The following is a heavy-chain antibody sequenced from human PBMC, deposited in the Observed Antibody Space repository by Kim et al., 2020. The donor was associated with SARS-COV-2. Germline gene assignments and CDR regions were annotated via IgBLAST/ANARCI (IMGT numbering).Heavy chain of an antibody. CDR1: GFTFSSYA. V-gene: IGHV3-23*01. CDR3: ATDYGDYGPLYYYYYGMDV. CDR2: ISGSGGST. J-gene: IGHJ6*02. D-gene: IGHD4-17*01. Sequence: GGSLRLSCAASGFTFSSYAMSWVRQAPGKGLEWVSAISGSGGSTYYADSVKGRFTISRDNSKNTLYLQMNSLRAEDTAVYYCATDYGDYGPLYYYYYGMDVWGQGTTVTVSS.